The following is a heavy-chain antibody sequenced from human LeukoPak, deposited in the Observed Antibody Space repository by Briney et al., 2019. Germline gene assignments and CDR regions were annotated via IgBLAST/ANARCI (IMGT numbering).Heavy chain of an antibody. Sequence: GASVKVSCKTSGYTFTSYGISWVRQAPGQGLEWMGWISAYNGNTNYAQKLQGRVTMTTDTSTSTAYMELRGLRSDDTAVYYCARFYDFWSGFPSKSDYWGQGTLVTVSS. CDR2: ISAYNGNT. CDR1: GYTFTSYG. CDR3: ARFYDFWSGFPSKSDY. V-gene: IGHV1-18*01. D-gene: IGHD3-3*01. J-gene: IGHJ4*02.